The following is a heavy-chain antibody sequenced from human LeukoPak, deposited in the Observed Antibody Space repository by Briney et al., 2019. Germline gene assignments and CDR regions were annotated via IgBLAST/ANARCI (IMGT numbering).Heavy chain of an antibody. CDR1: GFTFSSYS. CDR3: ARDYYDILTGYSLTVSGFDY. CDR2: ISSSSSYI. Sequence: PGGSLRLSCAASGFTFSSYSMNWVRQAPGKGLEWVSSISSSSSYIYYADSVKGRFTISRDNAKNSLYLQMNSLRAEDTAVYYCARDYYDILTGYSLTVSGFDYWGQGTLVTVSS. J-gene: IGHJ4*02. D-gene: IGHD3-9*01. V-gene: IGHV3-21*01.